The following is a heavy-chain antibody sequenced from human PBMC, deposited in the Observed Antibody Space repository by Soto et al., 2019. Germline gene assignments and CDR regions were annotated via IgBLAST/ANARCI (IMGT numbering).Heavy chain of an antibody. CDR3: ARSSGVPTPDFDY. V-gene: IGHV3-30-3*01. Sequence: PPGGSLRLSCAASGFAFNIYAIHWVRQAPGKGLEWVAVISHDGTNRYYTDSVRGRFTISRDNSKNTVYLEMDSLRADDTAVYYCARSSGVPTPDFDYWGQGTLVTVSS. CDR1: GFAFNIYA. J-gene: IGHJ4*02. CDR2: ISHDGTNR. D-gene: IGHD3-3*01.